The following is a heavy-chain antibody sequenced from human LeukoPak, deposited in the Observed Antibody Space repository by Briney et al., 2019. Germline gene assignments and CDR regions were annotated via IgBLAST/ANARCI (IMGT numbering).Heavy chain of an antibody. D-gene: IGHD3-9*01. CDR1: GGTFSSYA. CDR2: IIPIFGTA. V-gene: IGHV1-69*01. CDR3: ARASVRYFDWLLSFDY. Sequence: SVKVSCEASGGTFSSYAISWVRQAPGQGLEWMGGIIPIFGTANYAQKFQGRVTITADESTSTAYMELSSLRSEDTAVYYCARASVRYFDWLLSFDYWGQGTLVTVSS. J-gene: IGHJ4*02.